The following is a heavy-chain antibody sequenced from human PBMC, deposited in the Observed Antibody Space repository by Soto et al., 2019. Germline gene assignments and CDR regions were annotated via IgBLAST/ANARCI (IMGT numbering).Heavy chain of an antibody. V-gene: IGHV6-1*01. CDR1: GDSVSSYNAV. J-gene: IGHJ6*02. Sequence: PSQTLSLTCAISGDSVSSYNAVWNWIRQSPSRGLEWLGRTYYRSKWYNDYAVSVKSRIAINPDTSKNQFSLQLNSVTPEDTAVYYCAREGAPILWFGELLRDKSYYYGMDVWGQGTTVTGSS. D-gene: IGHD3-10*01. CDR2: TYYRSKWYN. CDR3: AREGAPILWFGELLRDKSYYYGMDV.